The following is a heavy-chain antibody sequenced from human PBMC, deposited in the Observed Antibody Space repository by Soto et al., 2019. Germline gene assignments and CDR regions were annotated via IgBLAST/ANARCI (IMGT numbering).Heavy chain of an antibody. CDR2: IKYDGSTT. CDR1: GFTFSSHW. D-gene: IGHD5-12*01. CDR3: GRGLRNYYGVDV. J-gene: IGHJ6*02. Sequence: GGSLRLSCVASGFTFSSHWMHWVRQAPGKGLVWVSRIKYDGSTTSYADSVKGRFTISRDNAKNTVHLQMNSLRAEDTGVYSYGRGLRNYYGVDVWGQGTTVTVSS. V-gene: IGHV3-74*01.